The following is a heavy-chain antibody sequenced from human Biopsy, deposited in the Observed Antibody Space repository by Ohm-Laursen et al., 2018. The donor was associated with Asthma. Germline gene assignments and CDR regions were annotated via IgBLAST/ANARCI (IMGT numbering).Heavy chain of an antibody. V-gene: IGHV4-59*01. J-gene: IGHJ4*02. CDR1: GGSINNFY. D-gene: IGHD2-21*02. Sequence: GTLSLTCTVSGGSINNFYWGWIRQSPGKGLESIGHVYYSGSTNYNPSLKSRVTISIDASKNQFSLKLTSVTAADTAVYYCARGVDRVTGLLDHFDSWGQGTLVTVSS. CDR2: VYYSGST. CDR3: ARGVDRVTGLLDHFDS.